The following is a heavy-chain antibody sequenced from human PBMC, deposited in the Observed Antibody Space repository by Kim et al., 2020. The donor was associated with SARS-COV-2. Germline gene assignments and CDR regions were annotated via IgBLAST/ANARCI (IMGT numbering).Heavy chain of an antibody. V-gene: IGHV4-4*02. Sequence: NKHLKSRVTISVNKSENQFSLKLSCVTAADTAVYYCARDWESIAAPGDDYWGQGTLVTVSS. D-gene: IGHD6-6*01. J-gene: IGHJ4*02. CDR3: ARDWESIAAPGDDY.